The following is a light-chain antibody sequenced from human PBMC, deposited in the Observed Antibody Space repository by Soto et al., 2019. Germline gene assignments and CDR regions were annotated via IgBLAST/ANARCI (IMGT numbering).Light chain of an antibody. CDR1: SSDVGFYNY. J-gene: IGLJ1*01. CDR3: SSYPGTTTLV. CDR2: DVT. Sequence: QSVLAQPASVSGAPGQSVTISCPGISSDVGFYNYVSWYQHHPGKAPKLLIYDVTERPSGVSDRFSCSKSGNRAPLTISWLQAEDEADYYCSSYPGTTTLVFGGGTKVTVL. V-gene: IGLV2-14*01.